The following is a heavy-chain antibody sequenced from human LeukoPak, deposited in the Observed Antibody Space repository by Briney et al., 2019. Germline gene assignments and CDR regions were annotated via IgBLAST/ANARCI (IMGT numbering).Heavy chain of an antibody. J-gene: IGHJ3*02. CDR1: GFTVSSNY. CDR3: ASSGYAVTISSGAFDI. Sequence: RSGGSLRLSCAASGFTVSSNYMSWVRQAPGKGLEWVSVIYSGGSTYYADSVKGRFTISRDNSKNTLYLQMNSLRAEDTAVYYCASSGYAVTISSGAFDIWGQGTIVTVSS. V-gene: IGHV3-53*01. CDR2: IYSGGST. D-gene: IGHD4-17*01.